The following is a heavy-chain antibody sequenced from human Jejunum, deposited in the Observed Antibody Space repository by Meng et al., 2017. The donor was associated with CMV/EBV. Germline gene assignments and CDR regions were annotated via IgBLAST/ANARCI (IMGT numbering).Heavy chain of an antibody. D-gene: IGHD6-6*01. CDR3: ARDAGAAQIDY. V-gene: IGHV3-7*04. Sequence: VQLVEAGGGLVQAGGSLRLSCVASGFTFSRYWMSWVRQAPGKGLEWVANIKQDGSEKYYVDSVKGRYTISRDNAKNSLYLQMNSLRAEDSAVYSCARDAGAAQIDYWGRGTLVTVSS. CDR2: IKQDGSEK. CDR1: GFTFSRYW. J-gene: IGHJ4*02.